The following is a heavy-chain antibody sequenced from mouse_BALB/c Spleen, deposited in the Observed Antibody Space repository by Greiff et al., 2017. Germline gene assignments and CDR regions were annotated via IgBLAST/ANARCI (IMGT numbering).Heavy chain of an antibody. D-gene: IGHD1-1*01. CDR1: GFTFSSYG. Sequence: EVKVVESGGDLVKPGGSLKLSCAASGFTFSSYGMSWVRQTPDKRLEWVATISSGGSYTYYPDSVKGRFTISRDNAKNTLYLQMSSLKSEDTAMYYCARSYYGNAMDYWGQGTSVTVSS. V-gene: IGHV5-6*01. CDR2: ISSGGSYT. CDR3: ARSYYGNAMDY. J-gene: IGHJ4*01.